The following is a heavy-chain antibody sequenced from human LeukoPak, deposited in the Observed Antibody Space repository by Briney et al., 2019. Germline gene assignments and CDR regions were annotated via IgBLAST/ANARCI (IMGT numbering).Heavy chain of an antibody. Sequence: SQTLSLTCTVSGGSISSGSYYWSWIRQPAGKGLEWIGRISTSGSTNYNPSLKSRLTISVDTSKNQFSLKLTSVTAADTAVYYCARDSGDCPYFMDVWGTGTTVTVSS. D-gene: IGHD2-21*02. CDR3: ARDSGDCPYFMDV. V-gene: IGHV4-61*02. CDR2: ISTSGST. J-gene: IGHJ6*03. CDR1: GGSISSGSYY.